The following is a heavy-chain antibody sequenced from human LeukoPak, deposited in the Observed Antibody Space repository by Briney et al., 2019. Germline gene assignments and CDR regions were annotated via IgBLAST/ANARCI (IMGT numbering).Heavy chain of an antibody. D-gene: IGHD6-19*01. CDR3: ARAMALAGTEYLYY. CDR2: ISAYNGNT. CDR1: GYTFTNYG. J-gene: IGHJ4*02. Sequence: ASVKVSCKASGYTFTNYGISWVRQAPGQGLEWMGWISAYNGNTNYAQKLQGRVTMTTDTSTSTAYMELRSLRSDDTAVYYCARAMALAGTEYLYYWGQGTLVTVSS. V-gene: IGHV1-18*01.